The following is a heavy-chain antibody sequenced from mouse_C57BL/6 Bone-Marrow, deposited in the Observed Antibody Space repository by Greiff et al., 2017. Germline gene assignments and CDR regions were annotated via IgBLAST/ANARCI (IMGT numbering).Heavy chain of an antibody. CDR1: GYTFTDYE. CDR2: IDPETGGT. Sequence: VQLQQSGAELVRPGASVTLSCKASGYTFTDYEMHWVQQTPVHGLEWIGAIDPETGGTAYTQKFKGKAILTSDKSSSTAYMELRSLTSEDSAVYYFTGYYGTWFAYWGQGTLVTVSA. CDR3: TGYYGTWFAY. D-gene: IGHD1-2*01. J-gene: IGHJ3*01. V-gene: IGHV1-15*01.